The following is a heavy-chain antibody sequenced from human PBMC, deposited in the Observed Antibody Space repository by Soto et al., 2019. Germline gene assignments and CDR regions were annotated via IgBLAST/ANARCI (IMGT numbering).Heavy chain of an antibody. CDR3: ARDLNYGVSTVYYDVFDT. D-gene: IGHD4-17*01. J-gene: IGHJ3*02. CDR1: GFTFSTSW. V-gene: IGHV3-7*01. CDR2: MKGDGSKE. Sequence: VQLVESGGGLVQPGGSLRLSCLASGFTFSTSWMTWVRQAPGKGLEWVANMKGDGSKENYVDSVKGRFTISRDNAKNSLFLQMNSLRDEDTALYYCARDLNYGVSTVYYDVFDTWGQGQWSPSLQ.